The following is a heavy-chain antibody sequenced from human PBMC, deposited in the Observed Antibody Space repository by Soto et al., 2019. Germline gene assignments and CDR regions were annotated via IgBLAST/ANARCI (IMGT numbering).Heavy chain of an antibody. CDR3: ARDRDILTGYYFIGFGY. J-gene: IGHJ4*02. CDR1: GFTFSSYG. V-gene: IGHV3-33*01. Sequence: GGSLRLSCAASGFTFSSYGMHWVRQAPGKGLEWVAVIWYDGSNKYYADSVKGRFTISRDNSKNTLYLQMNSLRAEDTAVYYCARDRDILTGYYFIGFGYWGQGTLVTVSS. D-gene: IGHD3-9*01. CDR2: IWYDGSNK.